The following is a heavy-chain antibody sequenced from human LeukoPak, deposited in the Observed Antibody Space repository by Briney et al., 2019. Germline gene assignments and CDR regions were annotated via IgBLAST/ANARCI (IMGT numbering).Heavy chain of an antibody. CDR2: IKQDGSEK. V-gene: IGHV3-7*01. D-gene: IGHD5-24*01. J-gene: IGHJ4*02. CDR1: GFTFSSYW. Sequence: PGGSLRLSCAASGFTFSSYWMSWVRQAPGKGLEWVANIKQDGSEKYYVDSVKGRFTISRDNAKNSLYLQMNSLRAEDTAVYYCARGRDGYSFGFDYWGQGTLVTVSS. CDR3: ARGRDGYSFGFDY.